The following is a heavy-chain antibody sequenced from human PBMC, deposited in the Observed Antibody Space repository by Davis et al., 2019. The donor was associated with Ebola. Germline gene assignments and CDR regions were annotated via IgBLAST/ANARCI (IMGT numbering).Heavy chain of an antibody. J-gene: IGHJ6*02. CDR1: GGTFSSYA. CDR2: IIPIFGTA. Sequence: SVQVSCKASGGTFSSYAISWVRQAPGQGLEWMGGIIPIFGTANYAQKFQGRVTITADESTSTAYMELSSLRSEDTAVYYCASTYCSSTSCPPRHGMDVWGQGTTVTVSS. V-gene: IGHV1-69*13. CDR3: ASTYCSSTSCPPRHGMDV. D-gene: IGHD2-2*01.